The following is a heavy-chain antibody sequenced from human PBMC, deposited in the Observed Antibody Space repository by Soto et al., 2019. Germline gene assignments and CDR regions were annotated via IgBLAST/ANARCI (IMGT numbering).Heavy chain of an antibody. D-gene: IGHD3-22*01. Sequence: QVQLVQSGAEVKKPGSSVKVSCKASGGTFSSYTISWVRQAPGQGLEWMGRIIPILGIANYAQKFQGRATITXXNXTXTADRERSSRRSEDTAVYYCASGRRDYYDRSGTRDYWGQGTLVTVSS. J-gene: IGHJ4*02. CDR2: IIPILGIA. V-gene: IGHV1-69*02. CDR3: ASGRRDYYDRSGTRDY. CDR1: GGTFSSYT.